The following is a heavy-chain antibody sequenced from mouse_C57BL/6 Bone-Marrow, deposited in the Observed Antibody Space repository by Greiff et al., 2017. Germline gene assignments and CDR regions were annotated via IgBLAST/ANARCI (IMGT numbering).Heavy chain of an antibody. CDR1: GYTFTSYW. D-gene: IGHD1-1*01. Sequence: QVQLKEPGAELVRPGSSVKLSCKASGYTFTSYWMHWVKQRPIQGLEWIGNIDPSDSETHYNQKFKDKATLTVDKSSSTAYMQLSSLTSEDAAVYYCARREYYYGSSPVAYWARTALVTVSA. J-gene: IGHJ3*01. CDR3: ARREYYYGSSPVAY. CDR2: IDPSDSET. V-gene: IGHV1-52*01.